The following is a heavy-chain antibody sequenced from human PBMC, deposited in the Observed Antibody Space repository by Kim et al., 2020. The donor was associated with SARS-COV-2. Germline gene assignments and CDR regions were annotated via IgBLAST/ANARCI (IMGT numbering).Heavy chain of an antibody. V-gene: IGHV3-72*01. D-gene: IGHD6-13*01. Sequence: GGSLRLSCAASGFTFSDHYMDWVRQAPGKGLEWVGRTRNKANSYTTEYAASVKGRFTISRDDSKNSLYLQMNSLKTEDTAVYYCARDGGSSSLRSPDYYYGMDVWGQGTTVTVSS. CDR1: GFTFSDHY. CDR3: ARDGGSSSLRSPDYYYGMDV. CDR2: TRNKANSYTT. J-gene: IGHJ6*02.